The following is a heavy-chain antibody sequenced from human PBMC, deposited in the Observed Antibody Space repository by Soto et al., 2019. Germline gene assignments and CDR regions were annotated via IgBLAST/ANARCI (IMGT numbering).Heavy chain of an antibody. Sequence: QVQLVDSGGGEVQPGRSLTISCAASGFTFSTYGMHWVRQTPGKGLEWVAVISYDGTNKFYSESVKGRFTISRDNCKNTLTLQMNSLRADDTAVYSCAKDLQSYGDYDYYCYGMDVWGLGNRVTVSS. D-gene: IGHD4-17*01. CDR1: GFTFSTYG. CDR2: ISYDGTNK. V-gene: IGHV3-30*18. CDR3: AKDLQSYGDYDYYCYGMDV. J-gene: IGHJ6*02.